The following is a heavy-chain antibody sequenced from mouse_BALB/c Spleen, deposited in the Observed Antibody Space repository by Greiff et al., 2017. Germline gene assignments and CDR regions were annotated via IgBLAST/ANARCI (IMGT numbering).Heavy chain of an antibody. D-gene: IGHD1-2*01. V-gene: IGHV2-6-4*01. CDR1: GFSLSRYS. J-gene: IGHJ1*01. Sequence: VKLMESGPGLVAPSQSLSITCTVSGFSLSRYSVHWVRQPPGKGLEWLGMIWGGGSTDYNSALKSRLSISKDNSKSQVFLKMNSLQTDDTAMYYCARNNITTATGWYFDVWGAGTTVTVSS. CDR3: ARNNITTATGWYFDV. CDR2: IWGGGST.